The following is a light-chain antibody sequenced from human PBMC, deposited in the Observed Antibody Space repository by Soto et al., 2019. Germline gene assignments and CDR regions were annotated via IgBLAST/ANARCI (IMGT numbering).Light chain of an antibody. CDR1: SSNIGSNT. Sequence: QSVLTQPPSASGTPGQRVTISCSGSSSNIGSNTVNWYQQLPGTAPKLLIYSTDQRPSGVPDRFSGSRSGTSASLAISGLHSEDEADYYCAAWDDSLHGWMFGGGTKLTVL. CDR3: AAWDDSLHGWM. J-gene: IGLJ3*02. CDR2: STD. V-gene: IGLV1-44*01.